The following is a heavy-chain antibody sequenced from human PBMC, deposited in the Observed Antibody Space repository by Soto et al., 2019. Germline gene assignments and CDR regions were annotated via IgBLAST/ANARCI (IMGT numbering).Heavy chain of an antibody. D-gene: IGHD4-17*01. J-gene: IGHJ6*02. CDR2: NIPIFGTT. CDR1: GGTFSSYA. CDR3: ARGRVPATLTTFYGMDV. V-gene: IGHV1-69*01. Sequence: QVQLVQSGAEVKKPGSSVKVSCKASGGTFSSYAISWVRQAPGQVLEWMGGNIPIFGTTNYAQKFQGRVTITADESTSTAYMELSSLRSEDTAVYYCARGRVPATLTTFYGMDVWGQGTTVTVSS.